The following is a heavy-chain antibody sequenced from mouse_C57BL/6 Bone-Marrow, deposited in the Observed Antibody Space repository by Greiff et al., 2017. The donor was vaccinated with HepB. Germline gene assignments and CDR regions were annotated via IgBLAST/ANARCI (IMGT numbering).Heavy chain of an antibody. Sequence: QVQLKQSGPELVKPGASVKISCKASGYAFSSSWMNWVKQRPGKGLEWIGRIYPGDGDTNYNGKFKGKATLTADKSSSTAYMQLSSLTSEDSAVYFCARSGYGYVLDYWGQGTTLTVSS. CDR2: IYPGDGDT. CDR1: GYAFSSSW. D-gene: IGHD2-2*01. CDR3: ARSGYGYVLDY. V-gene: IGHV1-82*01. J-gene: IGHJ2*01.